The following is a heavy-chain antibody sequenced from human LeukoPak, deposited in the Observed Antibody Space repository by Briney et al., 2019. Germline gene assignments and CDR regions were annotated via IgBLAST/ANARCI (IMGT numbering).Heavy chain of an antibody. CDR2: VHYSGST. CDR1: GGSISSSNHY. V-gene: IGHV4-39*01. Sequence: PSETLSLTCSVSGGSISSSNHYWGWIRQPPGKGLEWIGSVHYSGSTHYNPSLKSRVTISVDTSTNQFSLKLSSVTAADTAAYYCVVPKTGTTFHFGMDVWGQGTTVTVSS. D-gene: IGHD1-7*01. CDR3: VVPKTGTTFHFGMDV. J-gene: IGHJ6*02.